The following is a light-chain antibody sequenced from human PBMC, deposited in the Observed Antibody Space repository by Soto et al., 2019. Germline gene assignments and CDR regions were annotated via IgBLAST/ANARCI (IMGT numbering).Light chain of an antibody. CDR1: QSVSSNY. Sequence: EIVLTQSPGTLSLSPGERATLSCRASQSVSSNYLAWYQQTPGQAPRLLIYGVSSRATGIPDRFSGSGSGTDFTLTISRLEPEDFAVYYCQQYGSSPMYTFGQGTNLEIK. CDR2: GVS. CDR3: QQYGSSPMYT. V-gene: IGKV3-20*01. J-gene: IGKJ2*01.